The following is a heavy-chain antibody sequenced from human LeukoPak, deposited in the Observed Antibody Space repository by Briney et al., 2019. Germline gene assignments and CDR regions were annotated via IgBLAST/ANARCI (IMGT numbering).Heavy chain of an antibody. D-gene: IGHD3-10*01. CDR2: IHPRSGET. CDR3: ARDGEYGTGSYYRGCFDY. Sequence: ASVKVSCKASGYSFTAFYIHWVRQAPGQGLEWMGWIHPRSGETNYAYRFRGKVTMTRDTSISTTYMDLGSLGSDDTAVYYCARDGEYGTGSYYRGCFDYWGQGTLVTVSS. CDR1: GYSFTAFY. J-gene: IGHJ4*02. V-gene: IGHV1-2*02.